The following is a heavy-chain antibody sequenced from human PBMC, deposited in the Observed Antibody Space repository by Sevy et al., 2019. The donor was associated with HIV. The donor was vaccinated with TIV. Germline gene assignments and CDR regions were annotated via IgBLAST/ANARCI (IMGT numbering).Heavy chain of an antibody. J-gene: IGHJ3*02. Sequence: ASVKVSCKASGYTFTGYYMHWVRQAPGQGLEWMGWINPNSGGTNYAQKFQGRVTMTRDTSISTAYMELSRLRSDDTVVYYCARDNIVVVPAMDDAFDIWGQGTMVTVSS. V-gene: IGHV1-2*02. CDR1: GYTFTGYY. D-gene: IGHD2-2*01. CDR3: ARDNIVVVPAMDDAFDI. CDR2: INPNSGGT.